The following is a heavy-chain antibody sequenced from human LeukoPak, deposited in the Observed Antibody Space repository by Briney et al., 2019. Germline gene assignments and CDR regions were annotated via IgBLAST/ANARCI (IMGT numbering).Heavy chain of an antibody. CDR2: IYYSGST. D-gene: IGHD3-9*01. CDR1: GGSISSYY. J-gene: IGHJ4*02. V-gene: IGHV4-59*01. Sequence: SETLSLTCTVSGGSISSYYWSRIRQPPGKGLEWIGYIYYSGSTNYNPSLKSRVTISVDTSKNQFSLKLSSVTAADTAVYYCARVHYDILTGYYEFDYWGQGTLVTISS. CDR3: ARVHYDILTGYYEFDY.